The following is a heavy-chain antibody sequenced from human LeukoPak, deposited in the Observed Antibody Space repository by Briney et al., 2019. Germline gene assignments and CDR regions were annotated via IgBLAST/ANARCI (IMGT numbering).Heavy chain of an antibody. J-gene: IGHJ6*03. CDR2: IYTSGST. CDR1: GGSISSGSYY. CDR3: ARVDYGDYLPYYYYYMDV. D-gene: IGHD4-17*01. Sequence: SSQTLSLTCTVSGGSISSGSYYWNWIRQPAGRGLEWIGRIYTSGSTNYNPSLKSRVTISVDTSKNQFSLKLSSVTAADTAVYYCARVDYGDYLPYYYYYMDVWGKGTTVTVSS. V-gene: IGHV4-61*02.